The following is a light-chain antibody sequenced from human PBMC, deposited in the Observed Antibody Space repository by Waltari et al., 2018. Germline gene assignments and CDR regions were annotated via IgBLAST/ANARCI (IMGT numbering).Light chain of an antibody. J-gene: IGLJ2*01. CDR2: EVS. CDR3: SSYTSGSTVV. Sequence: QSALTQPASGSGPPGQSITISCTGTSSDVGGYNACTWCQQHPGKAPKLLIYEVSNRPAGVSNRFSGSTSGNTASLTISGLQAEDEADYYCSSYTSGSTVVFGGGTKLTVL. V-gene: IGLV2-14*01. CDR1: SSDVGGYNA.